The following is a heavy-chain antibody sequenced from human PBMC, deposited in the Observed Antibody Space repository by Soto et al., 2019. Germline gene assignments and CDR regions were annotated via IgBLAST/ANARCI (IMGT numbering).Heavy chain of an antibody. CDR3: ARRSEAYGDCSY. J-gene: IGHJ4*02. CDR1: GGSISSSSYY. CDR2: IYYSGST. D-gene: IGHD4-17*01. V-gene: IGHV4-39*01. Sequence: PSETVSLTCTVSGGSISSSSYYWGWIRQPPGKGLEWIGSIYYSGSTYYNPSLKSRVTISVDTSKNQFSLKLSSVTAADTAVYYCARRSEAYGDCSYWGQGTLVTVSS.